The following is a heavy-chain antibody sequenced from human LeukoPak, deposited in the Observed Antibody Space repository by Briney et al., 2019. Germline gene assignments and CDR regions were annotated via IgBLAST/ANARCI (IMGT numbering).Heavy chain of an antibody. D-gene: IGHD3-10*01. CDR1: GHTFTAYY. V-gene: IGHV1-2*02. CDR3: STVGSGTAYLSYTY. CDR2: INPNSSDT. J-gene: IGHJ4*02. Sequence: RGASVKVSCKPSGHTFTAYYFHWVRPAPGQGLEWMGWINPNSSDTNYAQRFQDRVTLTRDTSISTAYLELSRLRTDDTAVYYCSTVGSGTAYLSYTYSGQGTLVTVSS.